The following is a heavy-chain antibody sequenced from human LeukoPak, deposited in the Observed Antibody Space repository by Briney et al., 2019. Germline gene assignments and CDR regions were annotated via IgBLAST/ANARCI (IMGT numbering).Heavy chain of an antibody. CDR1: GYTFTGYY. Sequence: ASVKVSCKASGYTFTGYYMHWVRQAPGQGLEWMGGIIPIFGTANYAQKSQGRVTITADESTSIAYMELSSLRSEDTAVYYCARDRGQEFGEWLGAFDIWGQGTMVTVSS. V-gene: IGHV1-69*13. D-gene: IGHD3-10*01. CDR3: ARDRGQEFGEWLGAFDI. J-gene: IGHJ3*02. CDR2: IIPIFGTA.